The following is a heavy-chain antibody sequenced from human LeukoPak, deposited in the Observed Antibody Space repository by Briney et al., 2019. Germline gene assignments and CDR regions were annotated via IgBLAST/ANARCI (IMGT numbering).Heavy chain of an antibody. CDR3: ARSSIGYAPYYFDY. J-gene: IGHJ4*02. CDR2: ISYDGSNK. Sequence: PGRSLRLSCAASGFTFSSYAMHWVRQAPGKGLEWVAVISYDGSNKYYADSVKGRFTISRDNSKNTLYLQMNSLRAEDTAVYYCARSSIGYAPYYFDYWGQGTLVTVSS. V-gene: IGHV3-30-3*01. D-gene: IGHD2-2*01. CDR1: GFTFSSYA.